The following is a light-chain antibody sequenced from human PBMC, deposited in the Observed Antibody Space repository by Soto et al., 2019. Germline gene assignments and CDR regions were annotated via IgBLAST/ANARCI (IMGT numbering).Light chain of an antibody. V-gene: IGKV3-15*01. CDR3: QQYNNWPLT. CDR2: YAS. Sequence: EIVMTQSPATLSVSPGERATLSCRASQNVNSNLSWYQQKPGQAPRLLIYYASTSATANLARFSGSGSGTDFTLTISSLQSEDFSVYYCQQYNNWPLTFGGGTKVEIK. CDR1: QNVNSN. J-gene: IGKJ4*01.